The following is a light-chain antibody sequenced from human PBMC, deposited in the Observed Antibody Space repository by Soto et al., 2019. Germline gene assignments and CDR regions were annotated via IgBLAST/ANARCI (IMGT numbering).Light chain of an antibody. J-gene: IGLJ1*01. V-gene: IGLV2-14*02. Sequence: QSALTQPASVSGSPGQSITISCTGTSTDPATYDLVSWYQQHPGKAPQLIIYEVAKRPSGVSARFSGSQSGDTASLTISGLQAADEAYYYCSSYTSSRSYVFGTGTKLTVL. CDR2: EVA. CDR1: STDPATYDL. CDR3: SSYTSSRSYV.